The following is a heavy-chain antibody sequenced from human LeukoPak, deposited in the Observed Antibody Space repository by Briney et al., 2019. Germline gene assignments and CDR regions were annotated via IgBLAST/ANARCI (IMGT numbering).Heavy chain of an antibody. D-gene: IGHD6-13*01. J-gene: IGHJ5*02. V-gene: IGHV3-11*04. CDR1: GFTFSDYY. CDR3: ARAFVAAGPERWFDP. CDR2: ISTSGTTI. Sequence: GGSLRLSCAASGFTFSDYYMGWIRQAPGKGLEWVSYISTSGTTIYNTDSVKGRFTISRDNAKKSLYLQMNSLRAEDTAVYYCARAFVAAGPERWFDPWGQGTLVTVSS.